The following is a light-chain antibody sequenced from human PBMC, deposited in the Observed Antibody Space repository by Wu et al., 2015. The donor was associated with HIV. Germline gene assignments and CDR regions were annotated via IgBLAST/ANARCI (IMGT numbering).Light chain of an antibody. Sequence: EIVLTQSPGTLSLSPGERATLSCRASRSLSSFLAWYQQKPDQAPRLLIYGASNRATGIPDRFSGSGSGTEFTLTITGLQPEDFALYYCHQYGSSPLTFGGGTKVEIK. CDR3: HQYGSSPLT. CDR1: RSLSSF. V-gene: IGKV3-20*01. CDR2: GAS. J-gene: IGKJ4*01.